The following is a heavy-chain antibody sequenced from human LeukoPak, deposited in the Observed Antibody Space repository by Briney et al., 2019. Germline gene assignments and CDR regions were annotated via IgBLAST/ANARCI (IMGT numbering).Heavy chain of an antibody. V-gene: IGHV3-23*01. CDR3: AKDRGGGDYVPYYFDY. D-gene: IGHD4-17*01. J-gene: IGHJ4*02. CDR1: GFTFSSYA. CDR2: ISGSGGST. Sequence: GGSLRLSCAASGFTFSSYAMSWVRQAPGKGLEWVSAISGSGGSTYYADSVKGRFTISRDNSKNTLYLQMNGLRAEDTAVYYCAKDRGGGDYVPYYFDYWGQGTLVTVSS.